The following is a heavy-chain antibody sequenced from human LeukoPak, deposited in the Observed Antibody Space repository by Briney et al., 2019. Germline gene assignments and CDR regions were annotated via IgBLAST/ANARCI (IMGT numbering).Heavy chain of an antibody. CDR1: GGTFSSYA. J-gene: IGHJ4*02. D-gene: IGHD3-10*01. CDR3: ARRFSGSGSPITY. Sequence: GASVKVSCEASGGTFSSYAISWVRQAPGQGLEWMGRIIPILGIANYAQKFQGRVTITADKSTSTAYMELSSLRSEDTAVYYCARRFSGSGSPITYWGQGTLVTVSS. CDR2: IIPILGIA. V-gene: IGHV1-69*04.